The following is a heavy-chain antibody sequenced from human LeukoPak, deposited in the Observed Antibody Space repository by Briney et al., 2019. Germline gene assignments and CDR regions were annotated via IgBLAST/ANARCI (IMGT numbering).Heavy chain of an antibody. J-gene: IGHJ4*02. CDR1: GFSASSHY. V-gene: IGHV3-53*01. CDR2: IYSGGRT. CDR3: ARVYSWGPEGYFDS. Sequence: GGSLRLSCAASGFSASSHYMSWVRQAPGKGLEWVSVIYSGGRTKYADSVKGRFTISRDNSKNTLSLQMYSLRGEDTAVYYCARVYSWGPEGYFDSWGQGALVIVSS. D-gene: IGHD7-27*01.